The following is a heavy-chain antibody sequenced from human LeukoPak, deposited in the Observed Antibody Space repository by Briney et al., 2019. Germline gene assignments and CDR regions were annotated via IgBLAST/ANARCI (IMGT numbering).Heavy chain of an antibody. D-gene: IGHD4-23*01. CDR1: GFTFSSYA. CDR2: IIPIFGTA. J-gene: IGHJ6*02. CDR3: ARETLGGRGYYYYGMDV. Sequence: GGSLRLSCAASGFTFSSYAINWVRQAPGQGLEWMGGIIPIFGTANYAQRFQGRVTITADESTSTAYMELSSLRSEDTAVYYCARETLGGRGYYYYGMDVWGQGTTVTVSS. V-gene: IGHV1-69*01.